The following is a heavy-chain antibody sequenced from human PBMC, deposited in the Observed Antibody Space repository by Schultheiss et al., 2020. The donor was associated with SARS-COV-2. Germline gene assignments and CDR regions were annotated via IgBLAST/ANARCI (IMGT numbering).Heavy chain of an antibody. Sequence: SETLSLTCAVSGYSISSGYYWGWIRQPPGKGLEWIGSIYHSGSTYYNPSLKSRVTISVDKSKNQFSLKLSSVTAADTAVYYCASPLTRDIVVVPAAMPTAEYFQHWGQGTLVTVSS. CDR1: GYSISSGYY. CDR2: IYHSGST. J-gene: IGHJ1*01. V-gene: IGHV4-38-2*01. CDR3: ASPLTRDIVVVPAAMPTAEYFQH. D-gene: IGHD2-2*01.